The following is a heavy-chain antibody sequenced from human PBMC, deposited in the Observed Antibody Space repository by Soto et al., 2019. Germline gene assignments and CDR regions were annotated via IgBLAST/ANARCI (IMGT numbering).Heavy chain of an antibody. V-gene: IGHV4-4*02. J-gene: IGHJ3*02. CDR1: GGSISSSNW. CDR3: ARQIIGDILTGYFRSDAFDI. D-gene: IGHD3-9*01. CDR2: IYHSGST. Sequence: SETLSLTCAVSGGSISSSNWWSWVRQPPGKGLEWIGEIYHSGSTNYNPSLKSRVTISVDKSKNQFSLKLSSVTAADTAVYYCARQIIGDILTGYFRSDAFDIWGQGTMVTVSS.